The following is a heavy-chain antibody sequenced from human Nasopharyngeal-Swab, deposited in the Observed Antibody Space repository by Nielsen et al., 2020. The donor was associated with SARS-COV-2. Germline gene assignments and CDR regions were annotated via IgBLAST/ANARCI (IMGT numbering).Heavy chain of an antibody. CDR1: GFTFSSYA. Sequence: GESLKISCAASGFTFSSYAMHWVRQAPGKGLEYVSAISSNGGSTYYANSVKGRFTISRDNSKNTLYLQMGSLRAEDMAVYYCVKEGSDFDYWGQGTLVTVSS. D-gene: IGHD2-15*01. J-gene: IGHJ4*02. CDR3: VKEGSDFDY. CDR2: ISSNGGST. V-gene: IGHV3-64*01.